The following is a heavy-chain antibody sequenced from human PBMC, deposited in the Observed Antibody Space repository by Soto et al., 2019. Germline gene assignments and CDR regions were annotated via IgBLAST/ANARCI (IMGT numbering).Heavy chain of an antibody. J-gene: IGHJ4*02. D-gene: IGHD2-15*01. V-gene: IGHV4-30-4*01. CDR3: ARDCSGGSCYEGRASLFDY. CDR2: IYYSGST. Sequence: QVQLQESGPGLVKPSQTLSLTCTVSGGSISSGDYYWSWIRQPPEKGLEWIGDIYYSGSTYYNPSLKSRVTLSVDTSKNQFSLKLSSVTAADTAVYYCARDCSGGSCYEGRASLFDYWGQGTLVTVSS. CDR1: GGSISSGDYY.